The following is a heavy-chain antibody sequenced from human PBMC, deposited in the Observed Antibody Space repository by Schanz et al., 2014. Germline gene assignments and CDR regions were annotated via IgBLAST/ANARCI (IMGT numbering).Heavy chain of an antibody. V-gene: IGHV3-23*01. CDR1: GFSFSSYT. Sequence: EVQLLESGGGLVQPGESLRLSCAASGFSFSSYTMSWVRQAPGKGLQWVSRTSHDGSFTTFADSVKGRFTISRDNAKNALYLQMNSLRAEDTAVYYCARDLISSGWYGWGQGTLVTGSS. D-gene: IGHD6-19*01. CDR3: ARDLISSGWYG. J-gene: IGHJ4*02. CDR2: TSHDGSFT.